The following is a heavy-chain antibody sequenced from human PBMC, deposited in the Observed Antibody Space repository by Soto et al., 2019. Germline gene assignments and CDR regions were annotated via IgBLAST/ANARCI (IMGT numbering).Heavy chain of an antibody. V-gene: IGHV1-2*04. D-gene: IGHD3-9*01. CDR3: ARGAPFLLDILTGNRFDEQSPNWFDP. J-gene: IGHJ5*02. CDR2: INPNSGGT. CDR1: GYTFTGYY. Sequence: QVQLVQSGAEVKKPGASVKVSCKASGYTFTGYYMHWVRQAPGQGLEWMGWINPNSGGTDYAQKLQGWVTMTRDTSISIAYMQLRRLRSDDTAVYYCARGAPFLLDILTGNRFDEQSPNWFDPWGQGTLVTVSS.